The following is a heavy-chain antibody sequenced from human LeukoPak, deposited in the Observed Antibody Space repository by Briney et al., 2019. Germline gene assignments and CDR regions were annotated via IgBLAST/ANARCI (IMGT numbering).Heavy chain of an antibody. CDR3: ASPAYGDYALFDY. J-gene: IGHJ4*02. Sequence: GGSLRLSCAASGFTFSSYWMSWVRQAPGKGLEWVANIKRDGSEKYYVDSVKGRFTISTDNAKNSVYLQMNSLRAEDTAVYYCASPAYGDYALFDYWGQGTLVTVSS. CDR1: GFTFSSYW. D-gene: IGHD4-17*01. V-gene: IGHV3-7*01. CDR2: IKRDGSEK.